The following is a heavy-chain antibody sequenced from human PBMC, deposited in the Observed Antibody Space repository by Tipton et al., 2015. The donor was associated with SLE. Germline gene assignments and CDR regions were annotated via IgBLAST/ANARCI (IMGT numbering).Heavy chain of an antibody. D-gene: IGHD1-1*01. Sequence: GSLRLSCAASGFTFDDYGMSWVRQAPGKGLEWVSCINWNGDSTYYADSVKGRFTISRDNAKNSLYLQMNSLRAEDTAVYYCARERGGYRYYFGMDVWRQGTTVTVFS. J-gene: IGHJ6*01. CDR2: INWNGDST. V-gene: IGHV3-20*04. CDR3: ARERGGYRYYFGMDV. CDR1: GFTFDDYG.